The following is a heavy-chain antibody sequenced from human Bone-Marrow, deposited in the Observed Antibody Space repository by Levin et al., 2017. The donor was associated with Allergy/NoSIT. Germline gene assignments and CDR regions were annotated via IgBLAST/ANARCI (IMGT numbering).Heavy chain of an antibody. Sequence: ASVKVSCNTSGYRFIDYYIHWVRQAPGRGLQWMGWINPKSGGTNYAQKFQGRVTMTRDTSTSTFFMELTRLRHDDTALYYCARDRAEGANSGGFDIWGQGTQVIVSS. V-gene: IGHV1-2*02. CDR1: GYRFIDYY. J-gene: IGHJ3*02. D-gene: IGHD6-19*01. CDR2: INPKSGGT. CDR3: ARDRAEGANSGGFDI.